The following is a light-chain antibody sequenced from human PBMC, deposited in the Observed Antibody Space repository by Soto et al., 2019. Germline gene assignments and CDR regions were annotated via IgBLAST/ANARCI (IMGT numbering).Light chain of an antibody. CDR3: HQSDDSPWT. J-gene: IGKJ1*01. CDR2: GAS. Sequence: ETVLMQSPDTLSLSPGERVTLSCRASQSLPSNSLAWYQQKPWQPPRLLFYGASSRATGVPDRFVGSGSGTDFTLPVARLEAEDSAVYFCHQSDDSPWTFGQGTKVEV. V-gene: IGKV3-20*01. CDR1: QSLPSNS.